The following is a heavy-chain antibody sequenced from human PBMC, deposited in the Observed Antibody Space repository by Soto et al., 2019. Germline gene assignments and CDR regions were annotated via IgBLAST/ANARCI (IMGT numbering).Heavy chain of an antibody. J-gene: IGHJ6*02. V-gene: IGHV3-23*01. CDR1: GFTFTNYP. CDR2: ISTSGGST. D-gene: IGHD3-16*01. CDR3: YPRGRTNGMDV. Sequence: EVKLLESGGGLAQPRGSLRLSCAASGFTFTNYPMSWVRQAPGKGLEWVSAISTSGGSTYYADSVKGRFTISRDNSKNMLFLQMNSLGADDTAVYYCYPRGRTNGMDVWGQGTTVTVSS.